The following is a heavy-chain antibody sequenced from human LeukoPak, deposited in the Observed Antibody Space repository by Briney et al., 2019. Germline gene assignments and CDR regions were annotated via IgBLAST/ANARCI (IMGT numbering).Heavy chain of an antibody. CDR1: GYTFTCYY. D-gene: IGHD5-18*01. CDR3: ARGGLDTAMVMYYYYYYMDV. CDR2: INPNSGGT. Sequence: ASVKVSCKASGYTFTCYYMHWVRQAPGQGLELMGWINPNSGGTNYAQKVQGRVTMTRDTSISTAYMELSRLRSDDTAVYYCARGGLDTAMVMYYYYYYMDVWGKGTTVTVSS. V-gene: IGHV1-2*02. J-gene: IGHJ6*03.